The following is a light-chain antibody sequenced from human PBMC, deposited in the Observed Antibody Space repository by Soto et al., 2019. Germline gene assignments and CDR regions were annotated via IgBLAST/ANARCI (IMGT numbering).Light chain of an antibody. J-gene: IGKJ1*01. V-gene: IGKV4-1*01. CDR3: QQYYSTPWT. Sequence: DSVMTQSPASLAVSLGARATINCKSSQSVLYSSNNKNYLAGYQQKPGQPPKLLIYWASTRESGVPDRFSGSGSGTDFTLTISSLQAEDVAVYYCQQYYSTPWTFGQGTKVDI. CDR1: QSVLYSSNNKNY. CDR2: WAS.